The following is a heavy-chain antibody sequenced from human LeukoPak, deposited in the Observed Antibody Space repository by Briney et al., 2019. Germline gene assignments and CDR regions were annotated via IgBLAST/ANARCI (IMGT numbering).Heavy chain of an antibody. J-gene: IGHJ4*02. Sequence: ASVKVSCKGSGYTFSSYGISWVRQAPGQGLEWMGWISAYNGNTNYAQKLQGRVTMTTDTSTSTAYMELRSLRSDDTAVYYCAREGYSSGWYRGAYDYWGQGTLVTVSS. D-gene: IGHD6-19*01. CDR3: AREGYSSGWYRGAYDY. CDR1: GYTFSSYG. V-gene: IGHV1-18*01. CDR2: ISAYNGNT.